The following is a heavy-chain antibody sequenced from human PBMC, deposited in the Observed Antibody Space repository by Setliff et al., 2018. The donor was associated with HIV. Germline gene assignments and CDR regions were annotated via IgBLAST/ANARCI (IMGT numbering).Heavy chain of an antibody. CDR3: ARRGVGATHRFFNY. CDR2: VYSSRNT. V-gene: IGHV4-61*09. D-gene: IGHD1-26*01. CDR1: GVSISSGNFY. Sequence: SETLSLTCTVSGVSISSGNFYWTWIRQPAGKGLEWIGHVYSSRNTYYNPSLKSRVTISLDTSKSQFSLKLNSVTAADTAIYFCARRGVGATHRFFNYWGQGTQVTVSS. J-gene: IGHJ4*02.